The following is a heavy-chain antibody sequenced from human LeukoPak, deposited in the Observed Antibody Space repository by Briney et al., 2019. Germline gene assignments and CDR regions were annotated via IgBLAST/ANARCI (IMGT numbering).Heavy chain of an antibody. D-gene: IGHD3-10*01. CDR3: AREGIDYGSGSFYYYYGMDV. CDR2: IKQDGSEK. Sequence: GGSLRLSCAASGFTFSSYWMSWVRQAPGKGLEWVANIKQDGSEKYYVDSVKGRFTISRDNAKNSLYLQMNSLRAEDTAVYYCAREGIDYGSGSFYYYYGMDVWGQGTTVTVSS. V-gene: IGHV3-7*01. CDR1: GFTFSSYW. J-gene: IGHJ6*02.